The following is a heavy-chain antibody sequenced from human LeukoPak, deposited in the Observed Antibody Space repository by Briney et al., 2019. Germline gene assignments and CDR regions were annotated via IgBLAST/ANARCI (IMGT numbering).Heavy chain of an antibody. CDR1: GGTFSSYT. Sequence: SVKVSCKASGGTFSSYTISWVRQAPGQGLEWMGRIIPILGIANYAQKFQGRVTITADKSTSTAYMELSSLRSEDTAVYYYAINIPPAHCSSTSCYTGDYWGQGTLVTVSS. CDR3: AINIPPAHCSSTSCYTGDY. CDR2: IIPILGIA. V-gene: IGHV1-69*02. J-gene: IGHJ4*02. D-gene: IGHD2-2*02.